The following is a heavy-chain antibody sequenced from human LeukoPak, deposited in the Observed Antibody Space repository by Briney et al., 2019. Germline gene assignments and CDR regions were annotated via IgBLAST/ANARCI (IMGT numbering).Heavy chain of an antibody. D-gene: IGHD2-2*01. J-gene: IGHJ4*02. CDR2: INDSGDST. Sequence: PGGSLSLSCAASGFTFSSYAMSWVRQAPGKGLEGVSSINDSGDSTYYADSLKGRFTTSRDNSKNEHYLLANNRRAEDMAIFYCATACCSSTSCPTWREGTVVTVSS. CDR1: GFTFSSYA. V-gene: IGHV3-23*01. CDR3: ATACCSSTSCPT.